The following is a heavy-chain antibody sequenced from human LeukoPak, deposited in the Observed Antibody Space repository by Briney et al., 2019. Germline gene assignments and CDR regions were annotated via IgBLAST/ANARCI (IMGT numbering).Heavy chain of an antibody. Sequence: ASVKVSCKASGYTFTSYDINWVRQATGQGLEWMGWMNPNSGNTGYAQKFQGRVTMTRNTSISTAYMELSSLRSEDTAVYYCARGFAYDFWSGCYKDAFDIWGQGTMVTVSS. V-gene: IGHV1-8*01. J-gene: IGHJ3*02. CDR3: ARGFAYDFWSGCYKDAFDI. CDR1: GYTFTSYD. D-gene: IGHD3-3*01. CDR2: MNPNSGNT.